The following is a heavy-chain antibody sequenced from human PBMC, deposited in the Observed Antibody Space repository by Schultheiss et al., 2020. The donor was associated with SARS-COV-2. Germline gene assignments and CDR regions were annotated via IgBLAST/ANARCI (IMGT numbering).Heavy chain of an antibody. CDR2: IYYSGST. CDR1: SFTSYW. CDR3: ARTPQYNWNYGISFDI. V-gene: IGHV4-39*07. Sequence: SFTSYWIGWVRQMPGKGLEWMGIIYYSGSTYYNPSLKSRVTISVDTSKTHFSLKLSSVTAADTAVYYCARTPQYNWNYGISFDIWGQGTMVTVSS. J-gene: IGHJ3*02. D-gene: IGHD1-7*01.